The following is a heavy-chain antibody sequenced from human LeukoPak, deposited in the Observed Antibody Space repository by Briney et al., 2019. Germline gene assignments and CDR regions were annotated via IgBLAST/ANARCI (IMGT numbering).Heavy chain of an antibody. V-gene: IGHV3-23*01. CDR1: GFTFSSYA. D-gene: IGHD5-24*01. CDR2: ISGSGGST. CDR3: AAGLYVEMATSD. J-gene: IGHJ4*02. Sequence: GGSLRLSCAASGFTFSSYAMSWVRQAPGKGLEWVSAISGSGGSTYYADSVKGRFTISRDNSKNTLYLQMNSLRAEDTAVYYCAAGLYVEMATSDWGQGALVTVSS.